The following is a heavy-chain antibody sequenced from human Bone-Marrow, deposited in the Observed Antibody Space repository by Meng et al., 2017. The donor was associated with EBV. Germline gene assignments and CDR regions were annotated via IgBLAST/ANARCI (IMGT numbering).Heavy chain of an antibody. Sequence: VGVVLFWFEQKGPGPAVLVCCKASGYDSTSDAKNWLRHAPGQGLDWLGLSNPNTADPTYAQALTRRFVFSMDSSVRTTCLQFRSLNSDETTVYFCSREEVLEGATGIVYWGQGTLVTVSS. CDR2: SNPNTADP. CDR3: SREEVLEGATGIVY. V-gene: IGHV7-4-1*02. J-gene: IGHJ4*02. CDR1: GYDSTSDA. D-gene: IGHD1-26*01.